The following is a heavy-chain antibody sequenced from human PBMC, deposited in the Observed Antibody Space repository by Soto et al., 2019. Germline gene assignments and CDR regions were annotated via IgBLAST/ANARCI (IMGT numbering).Heavy chain of an antibody. D-gene: IGHD2-21*02. CDR3: TTGPGGDWQDY. CDR1: GFTFSNAR. CDR2: IKSKTHGGTA. Sequence: PGGSLRLSCAVSGFTFSNARMTWVRQAPGKGLEWVGRIKSKTHGGTADYASPVKGRFTISRDDSKDTLYLQMNSLKTEDTAVYYCTTGPGGDWQDYWGQGTLVTVSS. V-gene: IGHV3-15*01. J-gene: IGHJ4*02.